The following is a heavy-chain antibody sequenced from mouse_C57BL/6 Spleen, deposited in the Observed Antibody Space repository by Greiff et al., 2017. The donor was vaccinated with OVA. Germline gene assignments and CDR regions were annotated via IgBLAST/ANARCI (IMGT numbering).Heavy chain of an antibody. D-gene: IGHD2-2*01. CDR3: ARHETGYDGCAY. CDR1: GYTFTEYT. Sequence: QVQLQQSGAELVKPGASVKLSCKASGYTFTEYTIHWVKQTSVQCLAWIGWFYPGSGSIKYNEKFKDKATLTADKSSSTVYMELSRLTSEDSAVYFCARHETGYDGCAYWGQGTLVTVSA. J-gene: IGHJ3*01. V-gene: IGHV1-62-2*01. CDR2: FYPGSGSI.